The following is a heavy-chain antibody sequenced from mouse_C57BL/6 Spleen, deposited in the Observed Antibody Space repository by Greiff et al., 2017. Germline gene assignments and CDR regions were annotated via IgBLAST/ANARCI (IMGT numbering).Heavy chain of an antibody. V-gene: IGHV1-82*01. CDR3: ARGGYRAMGY. CDR2: IYPGDGGT. J-gene: IGHJ4*01. Sequence: VHLVESGPELVKPGASVKISCKASGYAFSSSWMNWVKQRPGKGLEWIGRIYPGDGGTNYNGKFKGKATLTADKSSSTAYMQLSSLTSEDSAVYFCARGGYRAMGYWGQGTSVTVSS. CDR1: GYAFSSSW. D-gene: IGHD3-1*01.